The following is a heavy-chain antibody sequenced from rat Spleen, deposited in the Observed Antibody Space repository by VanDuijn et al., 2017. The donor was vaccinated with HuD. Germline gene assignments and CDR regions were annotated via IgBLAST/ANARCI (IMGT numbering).Heavy chain of an antibody. V-gene: IGHV5-25*01. CDR1: GFTFSNYD. CDR3: ARHPYGGYDYFDY. D-gene: IGHD1-11*01. CDR2: ISPSGGST. Sequence: EVQLVESGGGLVQPGRSLKLSCAASGFTFSNYDMAWVRQAPTKGLEWVASISPSGGSTYYRDSVKGRFTVSRDNAKSTLYLQMDSLRSEDTATYYCARHPYGGYDYFDYWGQGVMVTVSS. J-gene: IGHJ2*01.